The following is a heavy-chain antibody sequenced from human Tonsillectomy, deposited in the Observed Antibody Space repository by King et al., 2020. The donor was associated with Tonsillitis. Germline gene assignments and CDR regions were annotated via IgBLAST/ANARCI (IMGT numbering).Heavy chain of an antibody. D-gene: IGHD1-26*01. CDR3: ARALEIVGATRFFDY. Sequence: QLVQSGAEVKKPGASVKVSCKASGYTFTGYYMHWVRQAPGQGLEWMGWINPNSGGTNYAQKFQGRVTMTRDTSISTAYMELSRLRSDDTAVYYCARALEIVGATRFFDYWGQGTLVTVSS. J-gene: IGHJ4*02. V-gene: IGHV1-2*02. CDR1: GYTFTGYY. CDR2: INPNSGGT.